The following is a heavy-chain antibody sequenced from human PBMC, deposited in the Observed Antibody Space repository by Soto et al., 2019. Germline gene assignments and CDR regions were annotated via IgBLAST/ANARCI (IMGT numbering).Heavy chain of an antibody. V-gene: IGHV3-53*04. CDR3: AREWGGRGYSGYGWFDP. CDR1: GFTVSSNY. Sequence: GGSLRLSCAASGFTVSSNYMSWVRQAPGKGLEWVSVIYSGGSTYYADSVKGRFTISRHNSKNTLYLQMNSLRAEDTAVYYCAREWGGRGYSGYGWFDPWGQGTLVTVSS. CDR2: IYSGGST. D-gene: IGHD5-12*01. J-gene: IGHJ5*02.